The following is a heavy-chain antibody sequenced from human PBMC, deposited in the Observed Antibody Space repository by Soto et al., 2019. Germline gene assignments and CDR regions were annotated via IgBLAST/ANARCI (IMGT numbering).Heavy chain of an antibody. CDR2: INAGNGNT. D-gene: IGHD3-22*01. CDR1: GYTFTSYA. J-gene: IGHJ1*01. V-gene: IGHV1-3*01. CDR3: AIQTPSSYDSSGYYLLYFQH. Sequence: ASVKVSCKASGYTFTSYAMHWVRQAPGQRLEWMGWINAGNGNTKYSQKFQGRVTITRDTSASTAYMELSSLRSEDTAVYYCAIQTPSSYDSSGYYLLYFQHWGQGTLVP.